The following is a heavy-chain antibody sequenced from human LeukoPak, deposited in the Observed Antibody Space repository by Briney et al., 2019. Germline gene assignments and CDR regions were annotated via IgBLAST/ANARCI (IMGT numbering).Heavy chain of an antibody. J-gene: IGHJ5*02. V-gene: IGHV4-59*11. CDR1: GGSISSHY. CDR2: IYYSGST. Sequence: PSETLSLTCTVSGGSISSHYWSWIRQPPGKGLEWIGYIYYSGSTNYNPSLKSRDTISVDTSKNQFSLKLSSVTAADTAVYYCARTPNDIVVVPAAENWFDPWGQGTLVTVSS. CDR3: ARTPNDIVVVPAAENWFDP. D-gene: IGHD2-2*01.